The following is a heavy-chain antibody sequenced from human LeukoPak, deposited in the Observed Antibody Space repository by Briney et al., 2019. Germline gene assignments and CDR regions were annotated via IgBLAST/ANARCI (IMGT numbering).Heavy chain of an antibody. CDR1: GDTFTGYY. V-gene: IGHV1-2*02. CDR2: VHPDSGET. J-gene: IGHJ5*02. Sequence: VSVKVSCKASGDTFTGYYMHWVRQVPGQGLEWMGWVHPDSGETNYAQKFQGRVSVTRDTSISTVYMEMSGLLSDDTAVYYCARGPLYCTTTSCRSNWFGPWGQGTPVTVSS. CDR3: ARGPLYCTTTSCRSNWFGP. D-gene: IGHD2-2*01.